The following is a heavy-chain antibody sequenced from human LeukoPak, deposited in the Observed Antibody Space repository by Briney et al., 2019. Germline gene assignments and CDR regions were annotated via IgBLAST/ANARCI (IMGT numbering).Heavy chain of an antibody. CDR2: IYPGDSDT. CDR3: ARPGRVGFRFEY. V-gene: IGHV5-51*01. J-gene: IGHJ4*02. Sequence: GESLTISCKASGYRFPSYWIGWVRQMPGKSLEWMGIIYPGDSDTRYSPSFQGQVTISADKSITTAYLQWSSLKASDTAMYYCARPGRVGFRFEYWGQGTLVTVSS. D-gene: IGHD5-24*01. CDR1: GYRFPSYW.